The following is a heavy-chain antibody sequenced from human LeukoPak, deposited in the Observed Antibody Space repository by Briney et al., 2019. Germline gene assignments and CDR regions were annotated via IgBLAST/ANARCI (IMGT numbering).Heavy chain of an antibody. D-gene: IGHD5-24*01. V-gene: IGHV4-59*01. CDR2: IYYSGST. Sequence: SETLSLTCTVSGGSISSYYWSWIRQPPGKGLEWIGCIYYSGSTNYNPSLKSRVTISLDTSKNQFSLKLSSVTAADTAVYYCARVPIPDGYNVDYWGQGTLVTVSS. CDR3: ARVPIPDGYNVDY. CDR1: GGSISSYY. J-gene: IGHJ4*02.